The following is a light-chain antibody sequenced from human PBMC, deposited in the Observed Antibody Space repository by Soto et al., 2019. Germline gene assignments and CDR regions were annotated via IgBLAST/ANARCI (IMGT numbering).Light chain of an antibody. CDR2: GAS. CDR1: QSVSSN. CDR3: QEYNKWPLT. J-gene: IGKJ4*01. Sequence: EIVMTQSPATLSVSLGERATLSCRASQSVSSNLAWYQQKPGQGPSLLIYGASTRATGMPARFSGSGSGTEFTLIISSLQSEDFAVYYCQEYNKWPLTFGGGAKVDIK. V-gene: IGKV3-15*01.